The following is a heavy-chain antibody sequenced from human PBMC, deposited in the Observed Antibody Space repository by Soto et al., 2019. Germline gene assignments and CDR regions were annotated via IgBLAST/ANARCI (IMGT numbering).Heavy chain of an antibody. Sequence: QVQLVESGGGVVQPGRSLRLSCAASGFTFSSYAMHWVRQAPGKGLEWVAVISYDGCNKYYADSVKGRFTISRDNSKNTLYLQMNSLRAEDTAVYYCARDWPYPFDAFDIWGQGTMVTVSS. V-gene: IGHV3-30-3*01. CDR3: ARDWPYPFDAFDI. CDR1: GFTFSSYA. J-gene: IGHJ3*02. CDR2: ISYDGCNK.